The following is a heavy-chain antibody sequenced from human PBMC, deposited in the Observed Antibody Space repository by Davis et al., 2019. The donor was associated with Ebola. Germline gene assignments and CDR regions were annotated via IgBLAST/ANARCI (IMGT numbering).Heavy chain of an antibody. CDR3: AKFRYGGNSAFDI. D-gene: IGHD4-23*01. CDR2: IKQDGSEK. CDR1: GFTFSSYW. J-gene: IGHJ3*02. Sequence: GESLKISCAASGFTFSSYWMSWVRQAPGKGLEWVANIKQDGSEKYYVDSVKGRFTISRDNAKNSLYLQMNSLRAEDTAVYYCAKFRYGGNSAFDIWGQGTMVTVSS. V-gene: IGHV3-7*03.